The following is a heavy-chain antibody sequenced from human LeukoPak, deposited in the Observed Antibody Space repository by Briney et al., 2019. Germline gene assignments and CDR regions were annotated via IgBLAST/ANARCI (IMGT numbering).Heavy chain of an antibody. CDR2: MNPNSGGT. V-gene: IGHV1-2*02. J-gene: IGHJ4*02. CDR3: TRAPSSGPFDY. CDR1: GYTFTGYY. D-gene: IGHD3-22*01. Sequence: ASVKVSCKASGYTFTGYYIHWVRQAPGQGLEWMGWMNPNSGGTDYAQKFQGRVTMTRDTSISTAYMELSRLRSDDTALHYCTRAPSSGPFDYWGQGTLVTVSS.